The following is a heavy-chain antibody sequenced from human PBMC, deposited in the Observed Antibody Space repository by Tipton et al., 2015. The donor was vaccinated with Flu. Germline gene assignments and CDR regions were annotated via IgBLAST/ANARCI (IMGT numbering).Heavy chain of an antibody. CDR1: GFTFDDYA. CDR2: INWNSNTL. Sequence: SLRLSCAASGFTFDDYAMHWVRQAPGKGLERVSTINWNSNTLVYADSVKGRFTISRDDAKNSLYLQMSSLRAEDTALYYCAKSDHYGTGSCPDSWGQGTLVTVSS. CDR3: AKSDHYGTGSCPDS. D-gene: IGHD3-10*01. V-gene: IGHV3-9*01. J-gene: IGHJ4*02.